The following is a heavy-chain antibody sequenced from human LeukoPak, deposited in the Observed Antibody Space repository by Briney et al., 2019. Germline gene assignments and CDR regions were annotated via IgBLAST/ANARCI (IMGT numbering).Heavy chain of an antibody. CDR3: ARQGWYRTDYYYGMDV. J-gene: IGHJ6*02. V-gene: IGHV3-9*01. Sequence: PGRSLRLSCAASGFTFDDYAMHWVRQAPGKGLEWVSGISWNSGSIGYADSVKGRFTISRDNAKSSLYLQMNSLRTEDAALYYCARQGWYRTDYYYGMDVWGQGTPVTVSS. D-gene: IGHD6-19*01. CDR2: ISWNSGSI. CDR1: GFTFDDYA.